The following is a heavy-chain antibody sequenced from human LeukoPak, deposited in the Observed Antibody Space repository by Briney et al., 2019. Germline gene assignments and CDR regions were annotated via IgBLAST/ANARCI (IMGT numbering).Heavy chain of an antibody. CDR2: MNPNSGNT. CDR3: ARGSTWEHGVY. CDR1: GYTFTSYD. Sequence: ASVKVSCKASGYTFTSYDINWVRQATGQGLEWMGWMNPNSGNTGYAQKFQGRVTITRKTSISTAYMELSSLRSEDTAVYYCARGSTWEHGVYWGEETLVTVSS. D-gene: IGHD1-26*01. J-gene: IGHJ4*02. V-gene: IGHV1-8*03.